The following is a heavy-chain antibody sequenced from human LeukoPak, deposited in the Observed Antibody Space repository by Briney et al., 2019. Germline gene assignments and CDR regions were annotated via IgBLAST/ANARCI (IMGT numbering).Heavy chain of an antibody. CDR3: ARLGYSSSWYFPDV. D-gene: IGHD6-13*01. V-gene: IGHV3-21*01. Sequence: GGSLRLSCAASGFTFSSYSMTWVRQAPGKGLEWVSSISSSSSYIYYADSVKGRFTIYRDNAKNSLYLQMNSLRAEDTAVYYCARLGYSSSWYFPDVWGQGTTVTVSS. CDR2: ISSSSSYI. CDR1: GFTFSSYS. J-gene: IGHJ6*02.